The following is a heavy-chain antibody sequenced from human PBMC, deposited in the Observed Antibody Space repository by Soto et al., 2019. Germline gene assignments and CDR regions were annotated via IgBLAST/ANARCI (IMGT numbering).Heavy chain of an antibody. D-gene: IGHD3-10*01. J-gene: IGHJ4*02. V-gene: IGHV4-59*01. CDR2: IYASGAT. CDR3: ARSHSFDGSIYHYYFDF. Sequence: SETLSLTCTVSGGSISTYYWSWIRQPPGGTLEWIGYIYASGATTYNPSLESRVTMSVDMPNNEFSLELTSLTAADTAVYYCARSHSFDGSIYHYYFDFWGQGTLVAVSS. CDR1: GGSISTYY.